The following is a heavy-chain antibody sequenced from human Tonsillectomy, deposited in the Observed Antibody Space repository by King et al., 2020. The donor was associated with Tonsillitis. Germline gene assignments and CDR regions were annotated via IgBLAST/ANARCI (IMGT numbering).Heavy chain of an antibody. CDR2: IYDSGIT. Sequence: VQLQESGPGLVKPSETLSLTCTVSGGSISSYYWSWIRQPPGKGLEWIGYIYDSGITHYNPSLKSRVTISVDTSKNQFSLKLSSVTAADTAVYYCARHADYYYMDVWGKGTTVTVSS. J-gene: IGHJ6*03. CDR1: GGSISSYY. CDR3: ARHADYYYMDV. V-gene: IGHV4-59*08.